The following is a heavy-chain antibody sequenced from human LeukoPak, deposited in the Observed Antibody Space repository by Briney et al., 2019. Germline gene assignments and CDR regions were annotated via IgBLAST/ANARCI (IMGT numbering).Heavy chain of an antibody. CDR3: ARLPYCGGDCYPNWFDP. CDR1: EYSFTNYW. V-gene: IGHV5-51*01. D-gene: IGHD2-21*02. Sequence: GESLKISCKGSEYSFTNYWIGWVRQMPGKGLEWMGIIYPGDSDTRYSPSFQGQVIISADKSISTAYLQWSSLKASDTAMYYCARLPYCGGDCYPNWFDPWGQGTLVTVSS. CDR2: IYPGDSDT. J-gene: IGHJ5*02.